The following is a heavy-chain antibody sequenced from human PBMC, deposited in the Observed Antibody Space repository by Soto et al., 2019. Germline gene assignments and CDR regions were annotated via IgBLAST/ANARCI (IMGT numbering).Heavy chain of an antibody. J-gene: IGHJ4*02. Sequence: SLRLSCAASGFTVSSNYMSWVRQAPGKGLEWVSVIYSGGSTYYAESVKGRFTISRDNSKNTLYLQMNSLRAEDTAVYYCARETGLSGPSDYWGQGTLVTVSS. CDR2: IYSGGST. CDR1: GFTVSSNY. V-gene: IGHV3-53*01. CDR3: ARETGLSGPSDY. D-gene: IGHD5-12*01.